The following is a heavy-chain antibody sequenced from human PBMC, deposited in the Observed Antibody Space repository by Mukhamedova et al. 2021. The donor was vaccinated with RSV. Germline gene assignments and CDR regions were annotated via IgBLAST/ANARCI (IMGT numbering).Heavy chain of an antibody. CDR2: IYSGGST. Sequence: VRQAPGKGLEWVSVIYSGGSTYYADSAKGRFTISRDNSKNTVYLQMNSLRAEDTAVYDCARDTVATSGAFATWG. V-gene: IGHV3-53*01. D-gene: IGHD4-17*01. J-gene: IGHJ3*02. CDR3: ARDTVATSGAFAT.